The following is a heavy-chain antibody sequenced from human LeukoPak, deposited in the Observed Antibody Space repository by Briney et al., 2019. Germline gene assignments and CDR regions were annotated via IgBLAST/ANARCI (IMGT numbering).Heavy chain of an antibody. D-gene: IGHD3-22*01. Sequence: PGGSLRLSCAASGFTFSSSGMTWVRQAPGKGLEWVSAISGSGGSSYYADSVKGRFTISRDNSKNALYLRMNSLTAEDTAVYYCGNRGSSSGYYDYWGQGTLVTVSS. V-gene: IGHV3-23*01. CDR1: GFTFSSSG. J-gene: IGHJ4*02. CDR2: ISGSGGSS. CDR3: GNRGSSSGYYDY.